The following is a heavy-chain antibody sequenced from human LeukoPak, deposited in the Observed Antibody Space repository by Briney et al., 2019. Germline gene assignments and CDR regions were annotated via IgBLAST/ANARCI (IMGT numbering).Heavy chain of an antibody. J-gene: IGHJ5*02. V-gene: IGHV4-38-2*02. Sequence: SETLSLTRTVSGYSISSGYYWGWIRQPPGKGLEWIGSIYHSGSTYYNPSLKSRVTISVDTSKNQFSLKLSSVTAADTAVYYCARDQRYKVVGPWGQGTLVTVSS. CDR3: ARDQRYKVVGP. CDR1: GYSISSGYY. D-gene: IGHD1-1*01. CDR2: IYHSGST.